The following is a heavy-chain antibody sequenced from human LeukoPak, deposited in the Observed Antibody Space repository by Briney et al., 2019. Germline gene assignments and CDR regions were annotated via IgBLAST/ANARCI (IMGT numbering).Heavy chain of an antibody. CDR2: MFYSGGT. CDR1: GGSISSSSHY. CDR3: ARGIESYGDYGY. D-gene: IGHD4-17*01. J-gene: IGHJ4*02. Sequence: PSETLSLTCTVSGGSISSSSHYWGWIRQPPGKGLEWIGSMFYSGGTYDNPSLQSRVTISVDTSKNQLSLKLSSLTAADTAVYYCARGIESYGDYGYWGQGILVTVSS. V-gene: IGHV4-39*02.